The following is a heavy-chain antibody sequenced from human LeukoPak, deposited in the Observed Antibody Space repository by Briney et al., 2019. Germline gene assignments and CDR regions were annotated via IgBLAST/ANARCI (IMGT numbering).Heavy chain of an antibody. J-gene: IGHJ4*02. CDR3: ARDPLLSFYYYGSGSRREFDY. CDR1: GYTFTGYY. Sequence: GASVKVSCKASGYTFTGYYMHWVRQAPGQGLEWMGWINPNSGGTNYAQKFQGRVTMTRDTSISTAYMELSRLRSDDTAVYYCARDPLLSFYYYGSGSRREFDYWGQGTLVTVSS. CDR2: INPNSGGT. V-gene: IGHV1-2*02. D-gene: IGHD3-10*01.